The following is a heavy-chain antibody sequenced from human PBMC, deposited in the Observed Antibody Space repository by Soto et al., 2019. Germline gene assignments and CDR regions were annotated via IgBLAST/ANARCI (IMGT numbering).Heavy chain of an antibody. V-gene: IGHV4-59*02. CDR2: TSYTRSP. D-gene: IGHD4-17*01. Sequence: SETLSLTCFVSGGSVTSHHWSWIRQFPGQGLQWIAYTSYTRSPNYNPSLKSRVTMSVDTSKNQFSLKLNLSSVTAADTAVYYCARSPAYGDYANLDTWGQGTLVTVSS. CDR1: GGSVTSHH. J-gene: IGHJ5*02. CDR3: ARSPAYGDYANLDT.